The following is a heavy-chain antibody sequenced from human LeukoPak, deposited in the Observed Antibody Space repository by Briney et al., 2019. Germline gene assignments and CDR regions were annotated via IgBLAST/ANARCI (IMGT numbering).Heavy chain of an antibody. CDR1: GGSISSHY. J-gene: IGHJ4*02. V-gene: IGHV4-59*11. CDR3: ARGGDGYNYEDY. D-gene: IGHD5-24*01. CDR2: IYKSGST. Sequence: SETLFLTCTVSGGSISSHYWSWIRQPPGKGLEWIGYIYKSGSTNYNPSLKSRVTISEDMSKNQFSLKLSSVTAADTAVYYCARGGDGYNYEDYWGQGTLVTVSS.